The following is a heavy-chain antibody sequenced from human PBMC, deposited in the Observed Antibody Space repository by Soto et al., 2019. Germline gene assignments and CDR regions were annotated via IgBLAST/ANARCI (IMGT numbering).Heavy chain of an antibody. Sequence: QVQLVESGGCVVQPGRSLRLSCAASGFSLNDYGMHWVRQPPGKGLEWVADISYDGRNKYYTDSVRGRFTISRDISKGTLYLQMNSLRPEDTAVYYCAKSNRGAYDTPDFWGQGTPVTVSP. CDR2: ISYDGRNK. D-gene: IGHD3-22*01. V-gene: IGHV3-30*18. CDR1: GFSLNDYG. J-gene: IGHJ4*02. CDR3: AKSNRGAYDTPDF.